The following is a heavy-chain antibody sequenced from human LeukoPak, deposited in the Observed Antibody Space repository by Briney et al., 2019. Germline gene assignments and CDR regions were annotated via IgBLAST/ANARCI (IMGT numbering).Heavy chain of an antibody. CDR2: INGAWSSI. CDR1: GLTFSIYW. CDR3: ARGGDYKNES. J-gene: IGHJ4*02. D-gene: IGHD4-17*01. V-gene: IGHV3-74*01. Sequence: GGSLRLFCAASGLTFSIYWLHWVRQTTGKGLVLVSRINGAWSSISYADYVKGRDTISRDNAKNTLYLQMKDPRAEDTAVYYCARGGDYKNESWGQGTLVTVSS.